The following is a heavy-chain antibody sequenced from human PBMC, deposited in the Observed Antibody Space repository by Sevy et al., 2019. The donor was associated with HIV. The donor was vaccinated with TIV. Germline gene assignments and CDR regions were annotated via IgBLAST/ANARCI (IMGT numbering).Heavy chain of an antibody. D-gene: IGHD3-3*01. Sequence: GGSLRLSCAASGFTFSSYAMSWVRQAPGKGLEWVSAISGSGGSTYYADSVKGRFTISRDNSKNTLYLQMNSLRAEDTAVYYCAKVRAAGCYDFWSGCDDAFDIWGQGTMVTVSS. CDR1: GFTFSSYA. CDR3: AKVRAAGCYDFWSGCDDAFDI. CDR2: ISGSGGST. V-gene: IGHV3-23*01. J-gene: IGHJ3*02.